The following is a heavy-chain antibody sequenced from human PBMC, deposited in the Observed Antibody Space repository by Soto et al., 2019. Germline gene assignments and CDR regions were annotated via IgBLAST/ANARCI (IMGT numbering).Heavy chain of an antibody. J-gene: IGHJ5*02. V-gene: IGHV4-59*01. CDR3: ARDSRFCTDGVCYPRWFDP. D-gene: IGHD2-8*01. Sequence: QVQLQESGPGLVKPSETLSLTCTVSGGSISSCHWSWIRQPPGQGLEWIAYVYYSGSTDYNPSLRGRGTISLDPSKNQFSLKLSSVTAADTAVYYCARDSRFCTDGVCYPRWFDPWGQGMLVTVSS. CDR2: VYYSGST. CDR1: GGSISSCH.